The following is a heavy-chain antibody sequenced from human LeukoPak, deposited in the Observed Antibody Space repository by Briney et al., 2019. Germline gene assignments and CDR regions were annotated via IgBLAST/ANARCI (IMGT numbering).Heavy chain of an antibody. Sequence: SQTLSLTCTVSGGSLSSGSYYWSWIQQPAGKGLDGIGRIYTSGSTNYNPSLKSRVTISVDTSKNQFSLKLSSVTAADTAVYYCARESFLRTIWFDPWGQGTLVTVSS. J-gene: IGHJ5*02. CDR3: ARESFLRTIWFDP. D-gene: IGHD2/OR15-2a*01. V-gene: IGHV4-61*02. CDR1: GGSLSSGSYY. CDR2: IYTSGST.